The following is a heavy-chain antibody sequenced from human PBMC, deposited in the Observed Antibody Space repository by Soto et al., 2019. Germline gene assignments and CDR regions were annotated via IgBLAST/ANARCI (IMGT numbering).Heavy chain of an antibody. D-gene: IGHD6-13*01. CDR1: GYSFTSYW. Sequence: GESLKISCKGSGYSFTSYWIGWVRQMPGKGLEWMGVIYPGDSDTRYSPYFQGQVTISADKSISTAYLQWSSLKASDTAFYYCARCFAAGTPYYYYGMDVWGQGTTVTVSS. J-gene: IGHJ6*02. CDR2: IYPGDSDT. V-gene: IGHV5-51*01. CDR3: ARCFAAGTPYYYYGMDV.